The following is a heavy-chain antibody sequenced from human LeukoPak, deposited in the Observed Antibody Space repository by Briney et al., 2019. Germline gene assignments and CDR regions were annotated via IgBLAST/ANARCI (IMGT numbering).Heavy chain of an antibody. CDR2: VSGSGRGT. CDR1: GFSISSYA. D-gene: IGHD2-21*01. V-gene: IGHV3-23*01. J-gene: IGHJ4*02. CDR3: AKEAPHTAVLIALPEWNYIDS. Sequence: GGSLRLSCATSGFSISSYAMSWVRQAPGKGLEWVAIVSGSGRGTYYADSVKDRFTVSRDFFTSTLSNMTRLRAEDTAVYYCAKEAPHTAVLIALPEWNYIDSWGRGILVTVSS.